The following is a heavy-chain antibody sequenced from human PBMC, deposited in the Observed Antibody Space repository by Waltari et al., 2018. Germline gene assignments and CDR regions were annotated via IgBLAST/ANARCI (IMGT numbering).Heavy chain of an antibody. J-gene: IGHJ4*02. V-gene: IGHV4-34*01. CDR2: INHSGST. CDR3: ARGNEDIVVVPAAFDY. Sequence: QVQLQQWGAGLLKPSETLSLTCAVYGGSFSGSYWSWIRQPPGKGLEWIGEINHSGSTNYNPSLKSRVNISVDTSKNQFSLKLSSVTAADTAVYYCARGNEDIVVVPAAFDYWGQGTLVTVSS. D-gene: IGHD2-2*01. CDR1: GGSFSGSY.